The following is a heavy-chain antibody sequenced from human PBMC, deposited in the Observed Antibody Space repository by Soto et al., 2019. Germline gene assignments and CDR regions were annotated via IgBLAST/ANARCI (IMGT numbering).Heavy chain of an antibody. CDR3: AGSGYYHNSGMDV. CDR1: GGSISSGGYS. CDR2: IYYSDGST. D-gene: IGHD3-22*01. V-gene: IGHV4-30-2*01. J-gene: IGHJ6*02. Sequence: SETLSLTCAVSGGSISSGGYSWSWIRQPPGKGLEWIEYIYYSDGSTYYNPSLKSRVTISVDRSKNQFSLKLSSVTAADTAVYYCAGSGYYHNSGMDVWGQGTKVTVSS.